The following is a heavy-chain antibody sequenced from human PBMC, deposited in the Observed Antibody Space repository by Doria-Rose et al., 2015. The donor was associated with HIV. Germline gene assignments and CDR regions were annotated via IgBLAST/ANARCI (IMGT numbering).Heavy chain of an antibody. Sequence: QVTLKESGPVLVKPTETLTLTCTVSGVSLSSPGMGVSWIRQPPGKALEWLANIFSDDERSYKTSLKSRLTISMGTPKRQVVLTMTDMDPVDTATYYCARIKSSRWYHKYYFDFWGQGTLVIVSA. V-gene: IGHV2-26*01. CDR1: GVSLSSPGMG. CDR2: IFSDDER. D-gene: IGHD6-13*01. J-gene: IGHJ4*02. CDR3: ARIKSSRWYHKYYFDF.